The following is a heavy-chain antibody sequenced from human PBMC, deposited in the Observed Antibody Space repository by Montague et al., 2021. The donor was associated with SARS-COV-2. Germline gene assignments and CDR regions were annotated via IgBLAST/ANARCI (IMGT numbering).Heavy chain of an antibody. J-gene: IGHJ5*02. V-gene: IGHV4-59*11. Sequence: ETLSLTCTVSGGSMSDHYWAWIRQPPGRGLEWLAYIYYSGGINSNASLKSRVTMSVDTSKNQFSLKLTSVTAADTAVYYCARAVSVRRAVNWFDPWGQGTLVTVSS. CDR2: IYYSGGI. CDR1: GGSMSDHY. CDR3: ARAVSVRRAVNWFDP. D-gene: IGHD3-10*01.